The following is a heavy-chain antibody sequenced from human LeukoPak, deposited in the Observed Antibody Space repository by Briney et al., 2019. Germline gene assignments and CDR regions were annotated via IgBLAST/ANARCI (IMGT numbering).Heavy chain of an antibody. CDR3: AVDNDSTGYYFSMDV. Sequence: PSETLSLTCTVSGYSISSGYYWGWIRQPPGKGLEWIGSIYHSGSTYYNPSLKSRVTISIDTSKNHFSLKLSSVTAADTAVYYCAVDNDSTGYYFSMDVWGKGTTVTVSS. CDR2: IYHSGST. V-gene: IGHV4-38-2*02. CDR1: GYSISSGYY. D-gene: IGHD3-22*01. J-gene: IGHJ6*03.